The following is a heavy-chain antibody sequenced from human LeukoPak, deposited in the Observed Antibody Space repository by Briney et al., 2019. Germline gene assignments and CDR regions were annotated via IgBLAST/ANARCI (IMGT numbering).Heavy chain of an antibody. CDR3: ARAQPLVATIFDY. V-gene: IGHV1-18*01. D-gene: IGHD5-12*01. CDR2: ISAYNGNT. J-gene: IGHJ4*02. Sequence: ASVKVSCKTSGYTFTSYGISWVRQAPGQGLEWMGWISAYNGNTNYAQKFQGRLTMTTDTSTNTAYMEMKSLRSDDTAVYYCARAQPLVATIFDYWGREPWSPSP. CDR1: GYTFTSYG.